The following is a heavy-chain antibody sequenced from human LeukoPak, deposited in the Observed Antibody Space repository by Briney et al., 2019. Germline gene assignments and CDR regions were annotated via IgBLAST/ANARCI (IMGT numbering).Heavy chain of an antibody. V-gene: IGHV3-48*01. J-gene: IGHJ6*03. CDR1: GFSFSSNS. D-gene: IGHD3-3*01. CDR3: AKDLKETTIFGVVTETFYYYYMDV. CDR2: ISGSSSTI. Sequence: PGGSLGLSCAASGFSFSSNSMNWVRQAPGKGLEWVSYISGSSSTIYYADSVKGRFTISRDNSKNTLYLQMNSLRAEDTAVYYCAKDLKETTIFGVVTETFYYYYMDVWGKGTTVTVSS.